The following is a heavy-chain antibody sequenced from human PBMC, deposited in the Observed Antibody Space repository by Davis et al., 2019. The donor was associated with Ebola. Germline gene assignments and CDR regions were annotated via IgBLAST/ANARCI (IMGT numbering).Heavy chain of an antibody. D-gene: IGHD3-9*01. J-gene: IGHJ6*03. CDR2: INSGGRVI. CDR3: AKEADDFLTGYYNVNYYYHYMDV. V-gene: IGHV3-23*01. Sequence: GESLKISCTVSGLPFTFYGFTWVRQAPGKGLEWVSHINSGGRVILYADSVKGRFTISRDNSKNTLYLQMNSLRAEDTAVYYCAKEADDFLTGYYNVNYYYHYMDVWGKGTTVTVSS. CDR1: GLPFTFYG.